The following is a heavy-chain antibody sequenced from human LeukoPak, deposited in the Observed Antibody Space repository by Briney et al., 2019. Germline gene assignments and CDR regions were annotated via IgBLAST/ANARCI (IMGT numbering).Heavy chain of an antibody. D-gene: IGHD4-17*01. CDR3: ARNKINTVTTGWYFDL. V-gene: IGHV3-21*01. Sequence: PGGSLRLSCAASGFTFSSYGMNWVRQAPGKGLEWVSFVSIGGSFIYYADSVKGRFTISREDAKNSLYLQMNSLTAEDTAEYYCARNKINTVTTGWYFDLWGRGTLVSVSS. J-gene: IGHJ2*01. CDR1: GFTFSSYG. CDR2: VSIGGSFI.